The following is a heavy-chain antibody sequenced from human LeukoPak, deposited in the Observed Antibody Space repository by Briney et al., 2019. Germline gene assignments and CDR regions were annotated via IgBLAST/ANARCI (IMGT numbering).Heavy chain of an antibody. J-gene: IGHJ4*02. Sequence: GGSLRLSCAASGFTVSSNYMNWVRQAPGKGLEWVTVIYSGGSTYYAASVKGRFTISRDNAKNSLYLQRKSLRAEDTAVCSCARDRTRETFDYWGRGTLVTVSS. CDR3: ARDRTRETFDY. V-gene: IGHV3-53*01. CDR2: IYSGGST. CDR1: GFTVSSNY.